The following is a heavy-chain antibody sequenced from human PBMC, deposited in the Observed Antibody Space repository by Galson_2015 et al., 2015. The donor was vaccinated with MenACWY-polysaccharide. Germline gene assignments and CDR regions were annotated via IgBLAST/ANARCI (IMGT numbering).Heavy chain of an antibody. Sequence: ETLSLTCTVSGGSIRTETYFWGWIRQPPGKGLEWIGTTSYTGSTYYNPSLKGRVAFSTDTSNNHFSLTVTSATAADTAVYYCARRRKRVAGEFDYWGQGTLVTVSS. CDR3: ARRRKRVAGEFDY. D-gene: IGHD6-19*01. CDR2: TSYTGST. CDR1: GGSIRTETYF. V-gene: IGHV4-39*02. J-gene: IGHJ4*02.